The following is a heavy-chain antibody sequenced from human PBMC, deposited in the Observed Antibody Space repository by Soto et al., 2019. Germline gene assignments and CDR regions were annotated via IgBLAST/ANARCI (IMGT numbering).Heavy chain of an antibody. J-gene: IGHJ5*01. V-gene: IGHV1-69*01. CDR1: GGTFSSYA. CDR3: ARVTTIVRVVINNGFDN. Sequence: QVPLVQSGVEVKKPGSSVTVSCKASGGTFSSYAIHWVRQAPGQGIEWMGGIIPMYGPAKYAQQFQGRVTITADESSMTGCMKLTSLTAQDTAVYYSARVTTIVRVVINNGFDNWGHGALVTVSS. D-gene: IGHD3-10*01. CDR2: IIPMYGPA.